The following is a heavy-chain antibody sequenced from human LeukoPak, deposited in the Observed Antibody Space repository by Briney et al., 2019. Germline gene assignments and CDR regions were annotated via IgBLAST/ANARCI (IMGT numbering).Heavy chain of an antibody. V-gene: IGHV3-23*01. CDR2: ISGSGGGT. D-gene: IGHD3-10*01. CDR1: GITLSNYG. Sequence: GGSLRLSCAVSGITLSNYGMSWVRQAPGKGLEWVAGISGSGGGTHYADSVKGRFTISRDNSRNTLFLQMNSLRAEDTAVYFCARRGVVIRVFLVGFHKEANYFDSWGQGALVTVSS. CDR3: ARRGVVIRVFLVGFHKEANYFDS. J-gene: IGHJ4*02.